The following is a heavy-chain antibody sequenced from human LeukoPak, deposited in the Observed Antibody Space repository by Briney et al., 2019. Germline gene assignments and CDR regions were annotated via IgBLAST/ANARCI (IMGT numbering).Heavy chain of an antibody. Sequence: GGSLRLSCAASGFTFSSSAMSWVRQVPGKGLEWVGRIKSKTDGGTTDYAAPVKGRFTISRDDSKNTLYLQMNSLKTEDTAVYYCTTHGSDWYYYDSSGYFDFAYWGQGTLVTVSS. V-gene: IGHV3-15*01. D-gene: IGHD3-22*01. CDR1: GFTFSSSA. CDR2: IKSKTDGGTT. J-gene: IGHJ4*02. CDR3: TTHGSDWYYYDSSGYFDFAY.